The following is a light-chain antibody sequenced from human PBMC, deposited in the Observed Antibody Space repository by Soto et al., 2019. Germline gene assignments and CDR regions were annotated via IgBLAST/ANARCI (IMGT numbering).Light chain of an antibody. CDR1: QSVSSSY. J-gene: IGKJ4*01. CDR2: GAS. V-gene: IGKV3-20*01. Sequence: EIVLTQSPGTLSLSPGERATLSCRASQSVSSSYLAWYQQKPGQAPRLLIYGASSRATGIPARFSGGGSGTDFTLTISRLEPEDFAVYYCQQYGRSPLTFGGGTKVEIK. CDR3: QQYGRSPLT.